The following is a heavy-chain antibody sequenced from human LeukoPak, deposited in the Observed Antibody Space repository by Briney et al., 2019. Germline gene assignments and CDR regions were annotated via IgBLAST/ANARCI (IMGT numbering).Heavy chain of an antibody. D-gene: IGHD2-2*01. J-gene: IGHJ4*02. CDR1: GFTFSSYW. CDR3: ARDICSSTSWHNFDY. V-gene: IGHV3-7*01. Sequence: GGSLRLSCAASGFTFSSYWMSWVRQAPGKGLEWVANIKQDGSEKYYVDSVKGRFTISRDNAKNSLYLQMNSLRAEDTAVYYCARDICSSTSWHNFDYWGQGTLVTVS. CDR2: IKQDGSEK.